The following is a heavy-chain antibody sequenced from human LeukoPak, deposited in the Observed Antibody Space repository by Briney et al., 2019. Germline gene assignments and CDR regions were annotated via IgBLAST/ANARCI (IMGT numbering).Heavy chain of an antibody. V-gene: IGHV4-34*01. J-gene: IGHJ4*02. CDR2: INHSGST. Sequence: SETLSLTCTVSGDSMSRYYWNWIRQPPGKGLEWIGEINHSGSTNYNPSLKSRVTISVDTSKNQFSLKLSSVTAADTAVYYCARGPTIVATIFCYYYWGQGTLVTVSS. D-gene: IGHD5-12*01. CDR3: ARGPTIVATIFCYYY. CDR1: GDSMSRYY.